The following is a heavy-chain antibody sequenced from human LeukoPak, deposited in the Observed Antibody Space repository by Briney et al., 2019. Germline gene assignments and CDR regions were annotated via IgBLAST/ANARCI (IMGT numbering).Heavy chain of an antibody. CDR3: ARDDPSMIAALHY. V-gene: IGHV3-48*04. Sequence: GGSLRLSCAASGITLSITSMNWVRQAPGKGLEWISYIDKSSNPIYYADSVKGRFTISRDNAKNSVYLQMNSLRAEDTAVYYCARDDPSMIAALHYWGQGTLVTVSS. CDR2: IDKSSNPI. D-gene: IGHD6-6*01. CDR1: GITLSITS. J-gene: IGHJ4*02.